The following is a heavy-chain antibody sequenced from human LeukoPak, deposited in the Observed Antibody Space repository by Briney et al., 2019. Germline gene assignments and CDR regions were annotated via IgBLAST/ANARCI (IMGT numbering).Heavy chain of an antibody. J-gene: IGHJ4*02. V-gene: IGHV3-30-3*01. D-gene: IGHD1-26*01. CDR1: GFTFSSYA. CDR2: ISYDGSNK. CDR3: AKDSGSYSTDY. Sequence: GGPLRLSCAASGFTFSSYAMHWVRQAPGRGLEWVAVISYDGSNKYYADSVKGRFTISRDNSKNTLYLQMNSLRAEDTAVYYCAKDSGSYSTDYWGQGTLVTVSS.